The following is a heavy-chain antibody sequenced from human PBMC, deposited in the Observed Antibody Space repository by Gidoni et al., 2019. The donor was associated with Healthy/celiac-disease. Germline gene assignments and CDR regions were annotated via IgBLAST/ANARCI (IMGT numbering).Heavy chain of an antibody. CDR3: AKDLEYSSSNPSVH. CDR2: ISYDGSNK. CDR1: GLTLSSYG. D-gene: IGHD6-6*01. J-gene: IGHJ4*02. Sequence: QVQLVGSGGGVVQPGRSLRLSCAASGLTLSSYGMHWVRQAPGKGLEWVAVISYDGSNKYYADSVKGRFTISRDNSKNTLYLQMNSLRADDTAVYYCAKDLEYSSSNPSVHWGQVTLVTVSS. V-gene: IGHV3-30*18.